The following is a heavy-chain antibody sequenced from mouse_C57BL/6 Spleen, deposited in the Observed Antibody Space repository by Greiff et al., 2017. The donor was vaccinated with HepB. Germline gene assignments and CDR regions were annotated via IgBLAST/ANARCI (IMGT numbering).Heavy chain of an antibody. CDR2: ISYDGSN. CDR1: GYSITSGYY. J-gene: IGHJ4*01. D-gene: IGHD2-1*01. Sequence: EVHLVESGPGLVKPSQSLSLTCSVTGYSITSGYYWNWIRQFPGNKLEWMGYISYDGSNNYNPSLKNRISITLYTSKNQFFLKLNSVTTEDTATYYCARGDGNLYYYAMDYWGQGTSVTVSS. V-gene: IGHV3-6*01. CDR3: ARGDGNLYYYAMDY.